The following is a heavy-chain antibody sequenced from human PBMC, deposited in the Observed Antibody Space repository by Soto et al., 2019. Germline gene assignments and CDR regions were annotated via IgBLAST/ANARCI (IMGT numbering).Heavy chain of an antibody. V-gene: IGHV3-23*01. J-gene: IGHJ6*03. CDR3: AKIGVVVPAAKDYMDV. CDR1: GFTFSSYA. CDR2: ISGSGGST. D-gene: IGHD2-2*01. Sequence: GGSLRLSCAASGFTFSSYAMSWVRQAPGKGLEWVSAISGSGGSTYYADSVKGRFTISRDNSKNTLYLQMNSLRAEDTAVYYCAKIGVVVPAAKDYMDVWGEGTTVTVSS.